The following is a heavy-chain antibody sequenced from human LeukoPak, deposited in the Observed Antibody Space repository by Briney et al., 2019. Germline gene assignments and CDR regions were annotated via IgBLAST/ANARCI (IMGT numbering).Heavy chain of an antibody. CDR1: GFTFSSYE. D-gene: IGHD2-2*01. Sequence: GGSLRLSCAASGFTFSSYEMNWVRQAPGKGLEWVSYISSSGSNIYYADSVKGRFTISRDNAKNSLYLQMNSLRAEDTAVYYCAREDCSSTSCYWLDYWGQGTLVTVSS. CDR2: ISSSGSNI. J-gene: IGHJ4*02. V-gene: IGHV3-48*03. CDR3: AREDCSSTSCYWLDY.